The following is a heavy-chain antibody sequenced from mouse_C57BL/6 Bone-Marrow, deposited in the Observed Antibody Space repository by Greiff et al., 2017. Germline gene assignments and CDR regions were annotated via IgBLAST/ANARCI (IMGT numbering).Heavy chain of an antibody. CDR3: ARTGGGSNYFLYYYAMDY. CDR1: GFTFSDYG. Sequence: EVKLMESGGGLVQPGGSLKLSCAASGFTFSDYGMAWVRQAPRKGPEWVAFISNLAYSIYYADTVTGRFTISSENAKNTLYLEMSSLRSEDTAMYYCARTGGGSNYFLYYYAMDYWGQGTSVTVSS. CDR2: ISNLAYSI. V-gene: IGHV5-15*01. J-gene: IGHJ4*01. D-gene: IGHD2-5*01.